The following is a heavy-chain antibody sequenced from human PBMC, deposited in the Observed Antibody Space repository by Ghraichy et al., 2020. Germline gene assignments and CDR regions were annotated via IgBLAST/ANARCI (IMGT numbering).Heavy chain of an antibody. CDR2: IYYSGNT. D-gene: IGHD3-3*01. CDR3: ASSPLGDLKVLRFMASKNYEFHCYMDS. J-gene: IGHJ6*03. Sequence: SETLSLTCTVSGGSISSSSYYLAWLRQPPGKGLEWIVSIYYSGNTSYSLSFQSRFDISVDTSKNQVSLKVSSVTAADTAVYYCASSPLGDLKVLRFMASKNYEFHCYMDSWGKGTKVGVSS. V-gene: IGHV4-39*07. CDR1: GGSISSSSYY.